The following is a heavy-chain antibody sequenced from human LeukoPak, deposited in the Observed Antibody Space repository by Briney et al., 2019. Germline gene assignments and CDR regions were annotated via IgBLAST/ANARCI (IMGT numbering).Heavy chain of an antibody. J-gene: IGHJ5*02. CDR2: INHSGST. D-gene: IGHD3-22*01. CDR3: AILTDYYDSSGYGCFDP. CDR1: GGSFSGYY. Sequence: PSETLSLTCAVYGGSFSGYYWSWIRQPPGKGLEWIGEINHSGSTNYNPSLKSRVTISVDTSKNQFSLKLSSVTAADTAVYYCAILTDYYDSSGYGCFDPWGQGTLVTVSS. V-gene: IGHV4-34*01.